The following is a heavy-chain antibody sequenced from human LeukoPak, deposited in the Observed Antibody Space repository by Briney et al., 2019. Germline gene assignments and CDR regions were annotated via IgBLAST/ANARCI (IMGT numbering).Heavy chain of an antibody. Sequence: ASVKVSCKASGYTFTGYYMHWVRQAPGQGLEWMGWVNPNSGGTNYAQKFQGRVTMTRDTSISTAYMELSRLRSDDTAVYYCATDIVVVPAASGGVDYWGQGTLVTVSS. CDR1: GYTFTGYY. D-gene: IGHD2-2*01. CDR2: VNPNSGGT. CDR3: ATDIVVVPAASGGVDY. V-gene: IGHV1-2*02. J-gene: IGHJ4*02.